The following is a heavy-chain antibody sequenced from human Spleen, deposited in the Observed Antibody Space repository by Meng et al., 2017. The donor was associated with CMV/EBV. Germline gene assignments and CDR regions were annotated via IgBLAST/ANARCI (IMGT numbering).Heavy chain of an antibody. D-gene: IGHD1-26*01. CDR2: INWNGGST. Sequence: GSLRLSYAASGFTFGDYGMSWVRQAPGKGLEWVADINWNGGSTGYADSVKGRFTISRDKVKNSVYLQMDSLRAEDTALYYCARPLLNLWEREGSFDVWGQGTRVTVSS. CDR1: GFTFGDYG. CDR3: ARPLLNLWEREGSFDV. J-gene: IGHJ3*01. V-gene: IGHV3-20*03.